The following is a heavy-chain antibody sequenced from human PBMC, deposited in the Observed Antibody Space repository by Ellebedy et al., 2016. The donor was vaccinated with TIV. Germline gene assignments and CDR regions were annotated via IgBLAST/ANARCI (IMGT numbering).Heavy chain of an antibody. J-gene: IGHJ4*02. CDR2: VYYSGST. Sequence: MPSETLSLTCTVSGGSISSNSYYRGWIRQPPGKGLEWIGSVYYSGSTYYNPSLKSRVTMSVDTSKSQFSLKLSSVTAADTAVYYCARHLAAAGTAFDYWGQGTLVTVSS. D-gene: IGHD6-13*01. CDR3: ARHLAAAGTAFDY. V-gene: IGHV4-39*01. CDR1: GGSISSNSYY.